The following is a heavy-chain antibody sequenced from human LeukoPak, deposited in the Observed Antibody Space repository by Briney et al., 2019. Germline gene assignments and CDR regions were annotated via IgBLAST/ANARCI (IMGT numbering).Heavy chain of an antibody. CDR2: IYHSGST. J-gene: IGHJ4*02. Sequence: SETLSLTCTVSGGSISSGGYYWSWIRQPPGKGLEWIGYIYHSGSTYYNPSLKSRVTISVDRSKNQFSLKLSSVTAADTAVYYCARSGEPTYYYGSGSYGQGRSFDYWGQGTLVTVSS. CDR3: ARSGEPTYYYGSGSYGQGRSFDY. V-gene: IGHV4-30-2*01. CDR1: GGSISSGGYY. D-gene: IGHD3-10*01.